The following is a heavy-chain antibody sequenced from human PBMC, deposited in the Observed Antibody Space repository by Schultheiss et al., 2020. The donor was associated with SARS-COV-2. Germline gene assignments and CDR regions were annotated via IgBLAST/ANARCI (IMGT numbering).Heavy chain of an antibody. CDR3: AKDHGPSGSSGWREDY. Sequence: GESLKISCAASGFTFSSYSMNWVRQAPGKGLEWVSYISSSSSTIYYADSVKGRFTISRDNSKNTLYLQMNSLRAEDTAVYYCAKDHGPSGSSGWREDYWGQGTLVTVSS. V-gene: IGHV3-48*01. CDR2: ISSSSSTI. CDR1: GFTFSSYS. J-gene: IGHJ4*02. D-gene: IGHD6-19*01.